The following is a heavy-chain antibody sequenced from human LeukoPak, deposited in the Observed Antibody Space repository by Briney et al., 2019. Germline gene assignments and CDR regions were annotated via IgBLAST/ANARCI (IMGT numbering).Heavy chain of an antibody. CDR3: ARGRPTTSIVAAGVNWFDP. Sequence: ASVKVSCKASGYTFTSYYMHWVRQAPGQGLEWMGIINPSGGSTSYAQKFQGRVTMTRDMSTSTVYMELSSLRSEDTAVYYCARGRPTTSIVAAGVNWFDPWGQGTLVTVSS. D-gene: IGHD6-13*01. CDR1: GYTFTSYY. V-gene: IGHV1-46*01. J-gene: IGHJ5*02. CDR2: INPSGGST.